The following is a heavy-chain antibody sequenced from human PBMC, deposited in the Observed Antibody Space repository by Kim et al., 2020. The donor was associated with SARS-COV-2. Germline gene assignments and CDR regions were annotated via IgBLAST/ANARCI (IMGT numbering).Heavy chain of an antibody. J-gene: IGHJ4*02. CDR1: GGSISSYY. V-gene: IGHV4-59*01. D-gene: IGHD3-16*01. CDR3: ARVLITLGGVMATFDY. CDR2: IYYSGST. Sequence: SETLSLTCTVSGGSISSYYWSWIRQPPGKGLEWIGYIYYSGSTNYNPSLKSRVTISVDTSKNQFSLKLSSVTAADTAVYDCARVLITLGGVMATFDYWGQGTLVTVSS.